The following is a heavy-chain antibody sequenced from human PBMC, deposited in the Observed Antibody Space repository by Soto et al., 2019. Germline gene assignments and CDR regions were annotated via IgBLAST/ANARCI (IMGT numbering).Heavy chain of an antibody. V-gene: IGHV4-30-4*01. D-gene: IGHD3-16*01. J-gene: IGHJ6*02. CDR1: GGSISSGDYY. Sequence: PSETLSLTCTVSGGSISSGDYYWSWIRQPPGKGLEWIGYIYYNGSTYYNPSLKSRVTISVDTSKNQFSLKLSSVTAADTAVYHCARDPLGGGSSRKRYYYSGMDVWGQGTTVTVSS. CDR2: IYYNGST. CDR3: ARDPLGGGSSRKRYYYSGMDV.